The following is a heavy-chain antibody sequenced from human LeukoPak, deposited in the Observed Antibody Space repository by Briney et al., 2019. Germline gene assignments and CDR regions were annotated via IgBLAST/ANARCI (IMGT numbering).Heavy chain of an antibody. V-gene: IGHV3-15*01. CDR2: IKSKTDGGTT. CDR3: TTDDYYYGMDV. Sequence: GGSLRLSCAASGFTFSNSWMSWVRQAPGKGLEWVGRIKSKTDGGTTDYAAPVKGRFTISRDDSKNTLYLQMNSLKTEDTAVYYCTTDDYYYGMDVWGQGTTVTVSS. J-gene: IGHJ6*02. CDR1: GFTFSNSW.